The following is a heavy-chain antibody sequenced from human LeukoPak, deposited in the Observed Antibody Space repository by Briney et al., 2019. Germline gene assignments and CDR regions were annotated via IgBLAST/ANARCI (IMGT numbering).Heavy chain of an antibody. Sequence: GASVKVSCKASGYFFPDYYIHWLRQAPGQGLQWTGRINPNTGGTDYAQIFQGRVTMTRDTSISTVCMELSSLRPDDTAFFYCARKSSKTFFDWGQGTLVTVSS. J-gene: IGHJ4*02. CDR3: ARKSSKTFFD. CDR1: GYFFPDYY. V-gene: IGHV1-2*02. CDR2: INPNTGGT. D-gene: IGHD3-3*01.